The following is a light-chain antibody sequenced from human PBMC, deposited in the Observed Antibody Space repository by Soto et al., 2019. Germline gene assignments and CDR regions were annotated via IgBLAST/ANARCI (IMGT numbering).Light chain of an antibody. Sequence: DIQMTQSPSTLSASVGDRVTITCRASQSISSWLAWYQQKQGKAPKLLLYDASSLASGVPSRFSGSGSGTEFTLTISSLQPDDFANYYCQQYNSYSMYTFGQGTKLEIK. CDR2: DAS. V-gene: IGKV1-5*01. CDR3: QQYNSYSMYT. J-gene: IGKJ2*01. CDR1: QSISSW.